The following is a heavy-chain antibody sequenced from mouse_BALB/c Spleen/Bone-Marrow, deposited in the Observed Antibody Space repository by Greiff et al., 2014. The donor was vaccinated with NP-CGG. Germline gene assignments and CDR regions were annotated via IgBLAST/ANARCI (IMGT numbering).Heavy chain of an antibody. CDR1: GYVFTSYN. J-gene: IGHJ3*01. CDR3: ASGNWAY. D-gene: IGHD2-1*01. Sequence: EVQLQQSGPELVKPGASVKVSCKASGYVFTSYNMYWVKQSHGKSLEWIGYIEPYNGGTSYNQKFKGKATLTVDKSSSTAYMYLNSLTSEYSAVYYCASGNWAYWGQGTLVTVSA. V-gene: IGHV1S135*01. CDR2: IEPYNGGT.